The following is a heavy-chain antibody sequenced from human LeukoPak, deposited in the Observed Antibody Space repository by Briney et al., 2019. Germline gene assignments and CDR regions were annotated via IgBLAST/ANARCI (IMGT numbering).Heavy chain of an antibody. CDR2: IRYDGSNK. J-gene: IGHJ3*02. V-gene: IGHV3-30*02. CDR1: GFTFSSYG. CDR3: AKSLNIAAGQDAFEI. Sequence: GGSLRLSCAASGFTFSSYGMHWVRQAPGKGLEWVPFIRYDGSNKYYADSVKGRFTISRDNSKNTLYLQMNSLRAEDTAVYYCAKSLNIAAGQDAFEIWGQGTMVTVSS. D-gene: IGHD6-13*01.